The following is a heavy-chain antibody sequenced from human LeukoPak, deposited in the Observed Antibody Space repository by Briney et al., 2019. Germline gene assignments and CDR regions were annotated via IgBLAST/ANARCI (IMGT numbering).Heavy chain of an antibody. CDR1: GFTFSSYS. CDR2: ISSSSSYI. Sequence: PGGSLRLSCAASGFTFSSYSMNWVRQAPGKGLEWVSSISSSSSYIYYADSVKGRFTISRDNAKNSLYLQMNSLRAEDTAVYCCARDGGSSYSSSWSKSFDYWGQGTLVTVSS. D-gene: IGHD6-13*01. J-gene: IGHJ4*02. V-gene: IGHV3-21*01. CDR3: ARDGGSSYSSSWSKSFDY.